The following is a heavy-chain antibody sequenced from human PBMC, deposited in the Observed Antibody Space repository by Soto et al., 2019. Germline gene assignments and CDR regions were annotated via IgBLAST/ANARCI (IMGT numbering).Heavy chain of an antibody. CDR2: ISYDGSNK. Sequence: GGSLRLSCAASGFTFSSYGIHWVRQAPGKGLEWVAVISYDGSNKYYADSVKGRFTISRDNSKNTLYLQMNSLRAEDTAVYYCAKDNTHCSGGSCYGCDYWGQGTLVTVSS. V-gene: IGHV3-30*18. J-gene: IGHJ4*02. CDR1: GFTFSSYG. CDR3: AKDNTHCSGGSCYGCDY. D-gene: IGHD2-15*01.